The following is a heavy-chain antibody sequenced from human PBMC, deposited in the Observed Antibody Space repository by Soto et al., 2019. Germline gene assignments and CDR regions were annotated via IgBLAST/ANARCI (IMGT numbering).Heavy chain of an antibody. CDR1: GFTFSSYS. V-gene: IGHV3-48*01. Sequence: GGSLRLSCAASGFTFSSYSMNWVRQAPGKGLEWVSYISSSSSTIYYADSVKGRFTISRDNAKNSLYLQMNSLRAEDTAVYYCYQGSQLYYMDVWGKGTTVTVSS. D-gene: IGHD2-2*01. CDR2: ISSSSSTI. J-gene: IGHJ6*03. CDR3: YQGSQLYYMDV.